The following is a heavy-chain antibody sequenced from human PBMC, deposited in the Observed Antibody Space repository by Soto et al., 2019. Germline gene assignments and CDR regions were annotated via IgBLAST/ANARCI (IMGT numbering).Heavy chain of an antibody. CDR1: GFTVSSNY. CDR2: INSGGST. J-gene: IGHJ4*02. V-gene: IGHV3-66*01. D-gene: IGHD2-15*01. CDR3: ARGYCSGGSCYPFYFDY. Sequence: EVQLVESGGGLVQPGGSLRLSCAASGFTVSSNYMSWVRQAPGKGLEWVSVINSGGSTYYADSVKGRFTISRDNSKNTLYLQMNSLRAEDTAVYYSARGYCSGGSCYPFYFDYWGQGTLVTVAS.